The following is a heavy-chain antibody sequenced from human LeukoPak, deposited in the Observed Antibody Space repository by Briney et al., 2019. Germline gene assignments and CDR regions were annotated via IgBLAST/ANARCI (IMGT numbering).Heavy chain of an antibody. J-gene: IGHJ3*02. D-gene: IGHD2-2*02. CDR2: INPNSGGT. CDR3: ARRYCSSTSFYNVAIDI. Sequence: ASVKVSCKASGYTFTGYYMHWVRQAPGQGLEWMGRINPNSGGTNYAQKFQGRVTITTDKSTSTAYMELSSLRSEATAVYCCARRYCSSTSFYNVAIDIWGQGTMVTVSS. CDR1: GYTFTGYY. V-gene: IGHV1-2*06.